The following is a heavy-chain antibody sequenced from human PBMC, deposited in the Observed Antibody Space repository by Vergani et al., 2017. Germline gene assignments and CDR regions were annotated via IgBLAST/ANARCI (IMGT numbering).Heavy chain of an antibody. CDR1: GFSFNTYW. CDR3: VKDAGSYENFFDS. Sequence: EVQLVESGGGSVQSGGSLRLSCVASGFSFNTYWMHWVRQVPGKGLMWVARIDEYGNRATYGDFETGRFTISRDNSRDTLYLQMNSLRPEDTATYYCVKDAGSYENFFDSWGQGTLVTVSS. CDR2: IDEYGNRA. V-gene: IGHV3-74*03. D-gene: IGHD1-26*01. J-gene: IGHJ4*02.